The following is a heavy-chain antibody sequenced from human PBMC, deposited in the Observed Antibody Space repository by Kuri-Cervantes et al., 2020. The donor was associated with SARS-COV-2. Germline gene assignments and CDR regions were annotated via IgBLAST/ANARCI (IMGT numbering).Heavy chain of an antibody. D-gene: IGHD3-16*02. Sequence: WVRQPPGKGLEWVSSISSSSSYIYYADSVKGRFTISRDNAKNSLYLQMNSLRAEDTAVYYCARDTVRGVIRYYFDYWGQGTLVTVSS. CDR2: ISSSSSYI. CDR3: ARDTVRGVIRYYFDY. J-gene: IGHJ4*02. V-gene: IGHV3-21*01.